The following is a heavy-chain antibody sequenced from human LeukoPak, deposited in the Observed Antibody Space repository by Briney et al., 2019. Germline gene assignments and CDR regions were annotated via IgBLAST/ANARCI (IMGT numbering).Heavy chain of an antibody. D-gene: IGHD3-10*01. CDR3: AKVILRYGSGSLDY. CDR2: IRYDGSNK. J-gene: IGHJ4*02. V-gene: IGHV3-30*02. Sequence: GGSLRLSCAASGFTFSSYGMQWVRQAPGKGLEWVAFIRYDGSNKDYADSVKGRFTISRDNSKNTLYLQMNSLRAEDTAVYYCAKVILRYGSGSLDYWGQGTLVTVSS. CDR1: GFTFSSYG.